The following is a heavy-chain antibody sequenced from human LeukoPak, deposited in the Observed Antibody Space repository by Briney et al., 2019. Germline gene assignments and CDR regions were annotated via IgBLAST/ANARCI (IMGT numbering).Heavy chain of an antibody. CDR2: ISSSSSTI. Sequence: GGSLRLSCAASGFTFSSYSMNWVRQAPGKGLEWVSYISSSSSTIYYADSVKGRFTISRDNAKNSLYLQMNSLRAEDTAVYYCARVSGSYYDSSGYFPYYYYGMDVWGQGTTVTVSS. CDR3: ARVSGSYYDSSGYFPYYYYGMDV. CDR1: GFTFSSYS. V-gene: IGHV3-48*04. D-gene: IGHD3-22*01. J-gene: IGHJ6*02.